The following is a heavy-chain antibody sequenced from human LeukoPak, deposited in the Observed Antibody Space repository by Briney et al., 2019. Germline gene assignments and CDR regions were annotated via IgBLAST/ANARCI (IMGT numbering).Heavy chain of an antibody. J-gene: IGHJ4*02. D-gene: IGHD5-24*01. V-gene: IGHV1-2*02. CDR1: GYTFTGYY. CDR2: INPNSGGT. Sequence: ASVKVSCKASGYTFTGYYMHWVRQAPGQGLEWMGWINPNSGGTNYAQKFQGRVTMTRDTSISTVYMELSRLRSDDTAVYYCARDGTGVYNLVQYWGQGTLVTVSS. CDR3: ARDGTGVYNLVQY.